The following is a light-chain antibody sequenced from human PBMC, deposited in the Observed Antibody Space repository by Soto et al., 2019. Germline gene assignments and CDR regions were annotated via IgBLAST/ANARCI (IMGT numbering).Light chain of an antibody. V-gene: IGKV1-5*03. CDR3: QQYNDWSRA. Sequence: DIELTQSPSTLSVSVGDRVTITCRASQTISSWLAWYQQRPGQAPRLLIYRASTLTNGVPARFSGSGSGTEFSLTISSLQPEDFAVYYCQQYNDWSRAFGQGTKVDIK. CDR2: RAS. J-gene: IGKJ1*01. CDR1: QTISSW.